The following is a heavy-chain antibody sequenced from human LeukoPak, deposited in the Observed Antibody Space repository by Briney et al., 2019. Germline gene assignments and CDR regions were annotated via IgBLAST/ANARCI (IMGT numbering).Heavy chain of an antibody. D-gene: IGHD2-15*01. CDR2: IIPILGIA. J-gene: IGHJ3*02. V-gene: IGHV1-69*04. CDR1: GYTFTTYG. CDR3: ARAPIVVVVAATHDAFDI. Sequence: SVKVSCKASGYTFTTYGIGWVRQAPGQGLEWMGRIIPILGIANYAQKFQGRVTITADKSTSTAYMELSSLRSEDTAVYYCARAPIVVVVAATHDAFDIWGQGTMVTVSS.